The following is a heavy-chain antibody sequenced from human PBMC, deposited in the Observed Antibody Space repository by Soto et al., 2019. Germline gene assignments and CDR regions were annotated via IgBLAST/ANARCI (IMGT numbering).Heavy chain of an antibody. CDR1: GGSISSGGYY. CDR3: AREIIAARPEYPFDI. CDR2: IYYSGST. D-gene: IGHD6-6*01. V-gene: IGHV4-31*03. Sequence: SETLSLTCTVSGGSISSGGYYWRWIRQHPGKGLEWIGYIYYSGSTYYNPSLKSRVTISVDTSKNQFSLKLSSVTAADTAVYYCAREIIAARPEYPFDIWGQGTMVAVSS. J-gene: IGHJ3*02.